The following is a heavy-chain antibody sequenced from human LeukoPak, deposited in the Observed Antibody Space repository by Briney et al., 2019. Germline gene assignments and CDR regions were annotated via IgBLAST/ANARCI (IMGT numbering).Heavy chain of an antibody. CDR1: GFTFTSSS. CDR3: VADGFQKEGNAFDI. CDR2: IVVGSGNI. D-gene: IGHD1-1*01. V-gene: IGHV1-58*01. J-gene: IGHJ3*02. Sequence: SVKVSCKASGFTFTSSSVQWVRQARGQRLEWIGWIVVGSGNINYAQKLQERVTITRDMSTSTAYMELRSLRSEDTAVYYCVADGFQKEGNAFDIWGQGTMVAVSP.